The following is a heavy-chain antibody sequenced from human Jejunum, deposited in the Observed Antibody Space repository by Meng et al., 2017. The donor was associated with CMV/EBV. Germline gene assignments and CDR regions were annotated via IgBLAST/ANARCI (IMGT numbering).Heavy chain of an antibody. CDR3: ARAGEGIAIFGLVIMKFDY. D-gene: IGHD3-3*01. CDR2: IYNNGIT. J-gene: IGHJ4*02. Sequence: QPRPQPAGPGLGDPLETLFLTCTFSGGSMGGGSYQLVWIRQPPGKGLEWIGTIYNNGITSYNPSLKSRVTISVDTSKNQFSLNLSSVTAADTAFYYCARAGEGIAIFGLVIMKFDYWGQGTLVTVSS. CDR1: GGSMGGGSYQ. V-gene: IGHV4-39*07.